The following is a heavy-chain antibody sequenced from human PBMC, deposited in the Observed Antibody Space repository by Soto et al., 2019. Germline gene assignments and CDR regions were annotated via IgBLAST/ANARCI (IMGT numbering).Heavy chain of an antibody. CDR1: GGSFSGYY. V-gene: IGHV4-34*01. J-gene: IGHJ5*02. Sequence: SETLSLTCAVFGGSFSGYYWSWLRHSPGKGLEWVGQINPSGSTNYAPCLNSRVTMSVDPSKNQFSLQLRSVTAADTSVYYCARGKRYSNYGDRDWFDPWGQGTLVTVSS. CDR2: INPSGST. D-gene: IGHD4-4*01. CDR3: ARGKRYSNYGDRDWFDP.